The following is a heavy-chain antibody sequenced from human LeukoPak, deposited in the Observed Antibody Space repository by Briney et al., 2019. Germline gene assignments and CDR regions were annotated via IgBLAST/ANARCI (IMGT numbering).Heavy chain of an antibody. V-gene: IGHV3-66*01. Sequence: GGSLRLSCAASGFTVSDNYMSWVRQAPGKGLEWVSTVYSGGLTYYADPVKGRFTISRDDSKNTLYLQMSSLRAEDTAVYYCVRDRWPGLGDFWGQGTTVTVSS. CDR3: VRDRWPGLGDF. CDR1: GFTVSDNY. D-gene: IGHD6-19*01. CDR2: VYSGGLT. J-gene: IGHJ6*02.